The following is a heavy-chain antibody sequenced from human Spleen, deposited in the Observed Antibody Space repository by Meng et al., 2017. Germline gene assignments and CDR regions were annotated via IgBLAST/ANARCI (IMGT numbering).Heavy chain of an antibody. D-gene: IGHD3-22*01. V-gene: IGHV3-9*01. CDR3: AREKYYYDRNYFDY. CDR2: ISWNSGSI. CDR1: GFTFDDYA. Sequence: SLKISCAASGFTFDDYAMHWVRQAPGKGLEWVSGISWNSGSIGYADSMKGRFTISRDNAKNSLYLQMNSLRAEDTAVYYCAREKYYYDRNYFDYWGQGTLVTVSS. J-gene: IGHJ4*02.